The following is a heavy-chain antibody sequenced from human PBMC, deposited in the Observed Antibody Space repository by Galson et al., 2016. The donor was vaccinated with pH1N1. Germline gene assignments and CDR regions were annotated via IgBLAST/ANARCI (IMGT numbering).Heavy chain of an antibody. J-gene: IGHJ4*02. V-gene: IGHV1-46*01. CDR3: AKTCPLYYDSGDYYPGQCFDS. D-gene: IGHD3-22*01. CDR1: GNTFTSYY. CDR2: INPSGGST. Sequence: SVKVSCKASGNTFTSYYMHGVRQAPGQGLEWMGPINPSGGSTSYAQKFQGRVTMTRDTSTSTVYMELSSLRSEDTAVYYCAKTCPLYYDSGDYYPGQCFDSWGRGTLVTVSS.